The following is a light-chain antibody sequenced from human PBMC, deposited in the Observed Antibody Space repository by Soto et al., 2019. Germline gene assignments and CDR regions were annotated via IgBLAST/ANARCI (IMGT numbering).Light chain of an antibody. V-gene: IGLV1-40*01. CDR3: QSYDSSLSAWV. CDR2: GNT. Sequence: QSVLTQPPSVSGAPGQRVTISCTASSSNIGAGYDVHGYQQLPGTAPKLLIYGNTNRPSGVPDRFSGSKSGTSASLAITGLQAEDEADYYCQSYDSSLSAWVFGGGTKLTVL. J-gene: IGLJ3*02. CDR1: SSNIGAGYD.